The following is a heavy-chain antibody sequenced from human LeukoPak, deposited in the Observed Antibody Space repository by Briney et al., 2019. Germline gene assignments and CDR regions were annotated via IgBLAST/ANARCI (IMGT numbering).Heavy chain of an antibody. Sequence: PGGSLRLSCAASGFIFNNYGMHWVRQAPGKGLEWVAVISYDGSNKYYADSVKGRFTISRDNSKNTLYLQMNSLRAEDTAVYYCAKDRAGYIMECSTWGQGTLVTVSS. D-gene: IGHD5-24*01. V-gene: IGHV3-30*18. CDR1: GFIFNNYG. J-gene: IGHJ4*02. CDR2: ISYDGSNK. CDR3: AKDRAGYIMECST.